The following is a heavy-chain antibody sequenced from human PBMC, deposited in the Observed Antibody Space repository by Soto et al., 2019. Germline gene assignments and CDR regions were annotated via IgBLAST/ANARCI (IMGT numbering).Heavy chain of an antibody. J-gene: IGHJ5*02. CDR3: ARTIGWMVATGWFDP. V-gene: IGHV4-59*01. D-gene: IGHD5-12*01. CDR1: GGSISSYY. Sequence: SETLSLTCTVSGGSISSYYWSWIRQPPGKGLEWIGYIYYSGSTNYNPSLKSRVTISVDTSKNQFSLKLSSVTAADTAVYYCARTIGWMVATGWFDPWGQGTLVTVSS. CDR2: IYYSGST.